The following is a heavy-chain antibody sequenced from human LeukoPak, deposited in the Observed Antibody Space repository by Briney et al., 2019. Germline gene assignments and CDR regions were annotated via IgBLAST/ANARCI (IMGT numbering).Heavy chain of an antibody. V-gene: IGHV4-39*07. Sequence: SETLSLTCTVSGGSISSISYYWGLIRQPPGKGLEWIVSMYYSGSTYNNPSLKSRVTISVDTSKDQFSLKLSSVTAADTAVYYCARVLKGRAPFDYWGQGTLVTVSS. CDR3: ARVLKGRAPFDY. J-gene: IGHJ4*02. CDR1: GGSISSISYY. CDR2: MYYSGST.